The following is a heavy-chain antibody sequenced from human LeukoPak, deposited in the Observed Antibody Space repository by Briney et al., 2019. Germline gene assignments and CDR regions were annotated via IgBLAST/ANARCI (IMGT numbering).Heavy chain of an antibody. Sequence: ASVKVSCKASGYTFTTYAMHWVRQAPGQSLEWMGWINAGSGNTKYSQKFQGRVTITRDTSASTAYMELSSLRSEDTAVYYCARVPTYGDYDYYFDYWGQGTLVTVSS. CDR3: ARVPTYGDYDYYFDY. J-gene: IGHJ4*02. CDR1: GYTFTTYA. V-gene: IGHV1-3*01. D-gene: IGHD4-17*01. CDR2: INAGSGNT.